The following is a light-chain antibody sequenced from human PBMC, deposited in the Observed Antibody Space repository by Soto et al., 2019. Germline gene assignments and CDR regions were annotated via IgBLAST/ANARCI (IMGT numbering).Light chain of an antibody. CDR3: QHYNSYSEA. V-gene: IGKV3D-7*01. J-gene: IGKJ1*01. CDR1: QSVSSSY. CDR2: GAS. Sequence: EIVLTQSPATLSLSPGERATLSCRASQSVSSSYLTWYQQKPGQAPRLLIYGASNRATGIPARFSGSGSGTEFTLTISSLQPDDFATYYCQHYNSYSEAFGQGTKVDIK.